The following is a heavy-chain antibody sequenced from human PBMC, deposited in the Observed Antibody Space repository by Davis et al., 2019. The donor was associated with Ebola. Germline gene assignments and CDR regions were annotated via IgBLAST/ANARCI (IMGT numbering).Heavy chain of an antibody. CDR3: AAGWQYPGA. J-gene: IGHJ5*02. CDR1: GFTFSSYY. Sequence: PGGSLRLSCVVSGFTFSSYYMTWVRQAPGKGLEWVASIKEDGSAKYYVDSVRGRFTISRDNAKNSLDLQMNSLRAEGTAVYFCAAGWQYPGAWGQGTLVTVSS. CDR2: IKEDGSAK. V-gene: IGHV3-7*01. D-gene: IGHD2-15*01.